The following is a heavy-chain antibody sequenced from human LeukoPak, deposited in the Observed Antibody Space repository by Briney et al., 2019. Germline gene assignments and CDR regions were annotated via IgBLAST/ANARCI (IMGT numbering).Heavy chain of an antibody. CDR3: ARGRIAVAGDEWFDP. Sequence: GASVKVSCKASGGTFSSYAISWVRQAPGQGLEWMGRIIPILGIANYAQKFQGRVTITADKSTSTAYMELSSLRSEDTAVYYCARGRIAVAGDEWFDPWGQGTLVTVSS. CDR2: IIPILGIA. D-gene: IGHD6-19*01. J-gene: IGHJ5*02. CDR1: GGTFSSYA. V-gene: IGHV1-69*04.